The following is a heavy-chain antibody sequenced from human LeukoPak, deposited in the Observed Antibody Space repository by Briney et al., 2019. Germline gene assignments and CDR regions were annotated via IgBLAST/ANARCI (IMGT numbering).Heavy chain of an antibody. CDR2: IYHSGST. V-gene: IGHV4-4*02. CDR1: GVSISSSNW. J-gene: IGHJ4*02. Sequence: PSETLSLTCAVSGVSISSSNWWSWVRQPPGKGLEWIGEIYHSGSTNYNPSLKSRVTISVDKSKNQFSLKLSSVTAADTAAYYCARVVPAAREYYFDYWGQGTLVTVSS. D-gene: IGHD2-2*01. CDR3: ARVVPAAREYYFDY.